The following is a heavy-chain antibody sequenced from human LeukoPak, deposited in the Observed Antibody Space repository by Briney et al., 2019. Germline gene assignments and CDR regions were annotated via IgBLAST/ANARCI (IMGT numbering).Heavy chain of an antibody. D-gene: IGHD4-17*01. Sequence: HPGGSLRLSCAASGFSFSSFWMHWVRHVPGKGLVWVSGNSDGTTTGYADSVKGRFTISRDNAKNTVSLQMSSLRAEDTALYYCARGGYGAHMGWGQGTLVTVSS. CDR2: NSDGTTT. J-gene: IGHJ4*02. CDR1: GFSFSSFW. CDR3: ARGGYGAHMG. V-gene: IGHV3-74*01.